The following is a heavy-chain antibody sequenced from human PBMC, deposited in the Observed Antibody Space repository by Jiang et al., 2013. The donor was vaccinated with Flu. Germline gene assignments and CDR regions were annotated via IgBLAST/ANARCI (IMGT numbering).Heavy chain of an antibody. V-gene: IGHV3-48*02. D-gene: IGHD3-9*01. J-gene: IGHJ4*02. CDR2: IGSSYNI. Sequence: QLLESGGGLVQPGGSLRLSCAASGVSFSTYNMNWVRQAPGKGLEWISYIGSSYNIYYADSVKGRFTISRDNAKNSLYLHMNSLRDEDTAVYFCARDIDWAFESWGQGTLVIVSS. CDR3: ARDIDWAFES. CDR1: GVSFSTYN.